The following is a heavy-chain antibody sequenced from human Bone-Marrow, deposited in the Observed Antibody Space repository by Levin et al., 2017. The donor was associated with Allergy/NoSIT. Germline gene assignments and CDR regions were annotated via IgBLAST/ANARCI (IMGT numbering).Heavy chain of an antibody. D-gene: IGHD1-1*01. CDR3: TTEGWARKVRDDY. Sequence: GESLKISCAASGFSFSKGWMTWVRQAPGKGLEWVGRIKSETDGGTIDYAAPVKGRFTIPRDDSKSTLYLQMNSLKTEDTAVYYCTTEGWARKVRDDYWGQGTLVTVSS. CDR1: GFSFSKGW. CDR2: IKSETDGGTI. J-gene: IGHJ4*02. V-gene: IGHV3-15*01.